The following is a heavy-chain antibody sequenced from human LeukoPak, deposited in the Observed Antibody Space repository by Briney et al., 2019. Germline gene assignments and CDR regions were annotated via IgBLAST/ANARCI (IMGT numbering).Heavy chain of an antibody. V-gene: IGHV3-21*01. CDR1: GFTFSSYS. CDR2: ISSSSSYI. J-gene: IGHJ4*02. Sequence: GGSLRLSCAASGFTFSSYSMNWVRQAPGKGLEWVSSISSSSSYIYYADSVKGRFTISRDNAKNSLYLQMNSLRAEDTAVYYCARDYFDDSSGDPVYYFDYWGQGTLVTVSS. D-gene: IGHD3-22*01. CDR3: ARDYFDDSSGDPVYYFDY.